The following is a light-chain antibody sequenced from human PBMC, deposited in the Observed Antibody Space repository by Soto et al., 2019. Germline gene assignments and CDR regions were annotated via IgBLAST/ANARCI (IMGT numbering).Light chain of an antibody. CDR1: QSVSSY. CDR3: QQRSNLMYT. V-gene: IGKV3-11*01. CDR2: DAS. Sequence: EIVLTQSPATLSLSPGERVTLSCRASQSVSSYLAWYQQQPGQAPRLLIYDASKRATGIPARFSGSGSGTDFTLTISSLEPEDFAVYYCQQRSNLMYTFGQGTKVDIK. J-gene: IGKJ2*01.